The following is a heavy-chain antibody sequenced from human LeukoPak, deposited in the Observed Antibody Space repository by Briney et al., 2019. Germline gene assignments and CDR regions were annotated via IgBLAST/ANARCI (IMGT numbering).Heavy chain of an antibody. D-gene: IGHD6-19*01. CDR2: ISGSGGST. CDR1: GFTFSSYA. V-gene: IGHV3-23*01. J-gene: IGHJ4*02. Sequence: GESLRLSCAASGFTFSSYAMSWVRQAPGKGLEWVSAISGSGGSTYYADSVKGRFTISRDNSKNTLYLQMNSLRAEDTAVYYCAKGLDRGQWLSFDYWGQGTLVTVSS. CDR3: AKGLDRGQWLSFDY.